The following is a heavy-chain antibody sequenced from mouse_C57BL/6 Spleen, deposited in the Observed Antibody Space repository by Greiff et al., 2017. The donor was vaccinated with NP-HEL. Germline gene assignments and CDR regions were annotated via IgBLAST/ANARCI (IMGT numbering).Heavy chain of an antibody. CDR1: GFTFSDFY. CDR3: ARDPWGFDV. D-gene: IGHD4-1*01. CDR2: SRNKANDYTT. J-gene: IGHJ1*03. Sequence: DVKLVESGGGLVHSGRSLRLSCATSGFTFSDFYMEWVRQAPGKGLEWIAASRNKANDYTTEYSASVKGRFIVSRDTSQSILYLQMNALRAEDTAIYYCARDPWGFDVWGTGTTVTVSS. V-gene: IGHV7-1*01.